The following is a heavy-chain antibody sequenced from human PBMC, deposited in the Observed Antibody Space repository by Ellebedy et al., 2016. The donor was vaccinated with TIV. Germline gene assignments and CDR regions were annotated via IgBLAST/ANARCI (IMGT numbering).Heavy chain of an antibody. Sequence: GESLKISCTGSGYSFTTYWIGWVRQMSGKGLEWMGIIYPGDSDTRHSPSFQGQVTISADKSISTAYLQWSSLKASDTAMYYCARLAAGLYYYYYGMDVWGQGTAVTVSS. CDR3: ARLAAGLYYYYYGMDV. CDR1: GYSFTTYW. J-gene: IGHJ6*02. CDR2: IYPGDSDT. D-gene: IGHD6-19*01. V-gene: IGHV5-51*01.